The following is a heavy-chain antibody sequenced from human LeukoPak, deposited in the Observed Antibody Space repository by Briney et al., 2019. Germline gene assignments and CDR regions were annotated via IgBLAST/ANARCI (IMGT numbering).Heavy chain of an antibody. CDR3: ARDSGWYTGFDY. D-gene: IGHD6-19*01. CDR2: IRYDGSNK. V-gene: IGHV3-30*02. Sequence: QAGGSLRLSCAASGFTFSSYGMHWVRQAPGKGLEWVAFIRYDGSNKYYADSVKGRFTISRDNSKNTLYLQMNSLRAEDTAVYNCARDSGWYTGFDYWGQGTLVTVSS. J-gene: IGHJ4*02. CDR1: GFTFSSYG.